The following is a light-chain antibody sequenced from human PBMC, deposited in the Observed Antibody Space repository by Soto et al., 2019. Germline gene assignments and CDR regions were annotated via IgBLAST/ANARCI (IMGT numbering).Light chain of an antibody. Sequence: DIKMTQSPSTLSASVGDRVIITCRASQTIYSWLAWYQQKPGKAPKLLIYKASSLESGAPPRFSGSGSGTEFTLTISRLKPDDSATYYCQQYNSYSWTFGKGTKVEIK. J-gene: IGKJ1*01. CDR3: QQYNSYSWT. V-gene: IGKV1-5*03. CDR2: KAS. CDR1: QTIYSW.